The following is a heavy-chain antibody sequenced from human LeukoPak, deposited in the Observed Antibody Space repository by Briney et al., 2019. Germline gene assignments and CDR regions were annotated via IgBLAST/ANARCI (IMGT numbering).Heavy chain of an antibody. CDR2: IYPGDSDT. CDR3: ARPSSLYGGTSQDY. CDR1: GYSFTDYW. J-gene: IGHJ4*02. D-gene: IGHD4-23*01. V-gene: IGHV5-51*01. Sequence: GESLKISCKASGYSFTDYWIVWVRQMPGKGLEWMGAIYPGDSDTRYSPSLDGQVTISADKSVSTTYLQWSSLQASDTAMYYCARPSSLYGGTSQDYWGQGTLVTVSS.